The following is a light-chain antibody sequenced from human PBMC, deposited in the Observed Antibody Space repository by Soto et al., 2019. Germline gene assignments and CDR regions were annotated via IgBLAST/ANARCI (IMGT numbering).Light chain of an antibody. CDR1: QSVSSY. CDR2: GAS. Sequence: EIVLAQSPATLTLSPGERATLSCRASQSVSSYLACYQQKPGQAPRLLIYGASSRATGIPDRFSGTGSGTDFALTISRLEPEDFAVYYCQQYGTTPPRTFGQGTKVDIK. V-gene: IGKV3-20*01. CDR3: QQYGTTPPRT. J-gene: IGKJ1*01.